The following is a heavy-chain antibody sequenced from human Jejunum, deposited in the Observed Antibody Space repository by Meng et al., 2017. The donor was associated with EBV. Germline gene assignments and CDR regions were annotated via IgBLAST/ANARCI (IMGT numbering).Heavy chain of an antibody. CDR2: IKSKTDGETT. J-gene: IGHJ4*02. Sequence: EWPLVGSGGGLVGPGGSVRLSCGASGCTFVNAWMSWVRQAPGKGLEWVGRIKSKTDGETTDYAAPVKGRFTISRDDSKNTLYLQMNSLQKEDTAMYYCSGDIRSEWGFNYWGQGNLVTVSS. V-gene: IGHV3-15*01. CDR3: SGDIRSEWGFNY. D-gene: IGHD1-26*01. CDR1: GCTFVNAW.